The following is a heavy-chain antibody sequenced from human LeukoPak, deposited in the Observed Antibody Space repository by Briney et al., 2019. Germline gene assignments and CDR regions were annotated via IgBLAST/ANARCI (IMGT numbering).Heavy chain of an antibody. Sequence: GGSLRLPCAASGFTFSSYSMNWVRQAPGRGLEWVSSISSSSSYIYYADSVKGRFTISRDNAKNSLYLQMNSLRAEDTAVYYCARGPRYSSGWFDYWGQGTLVTVSS. CDR3: ARGPRYSSGWFDY. J-gene: IGHJ4*02. CDR2: ISSSSSYI. CDR1: GFTFSSYS. D-gene: IGHD6-19*01. V-gene: IGHV3-21*01.